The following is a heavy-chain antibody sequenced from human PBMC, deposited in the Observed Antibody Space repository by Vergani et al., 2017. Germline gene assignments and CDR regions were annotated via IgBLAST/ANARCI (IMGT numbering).Heavy chain of an antibody. Sequence: EVQLVESGGGLVKPGGSLRLSCAASGFTFINAWMNWVRQAPGKGLEWVSFGSPGTKSQSYAEYVKGRFTISRDSAKNSLYLQMDSLRAEDTAVYYCAREYSSTSGRAFDFWRQGTKVTVSS. J-gene: IGHJ3*01. D-gene: IGHD2-2*01. V-gene: IGHV3-48*01. CDR1: GFTFINAW. CDR2: GSPGTKSQ. CDR3: AREYSSTSGRAFDF.